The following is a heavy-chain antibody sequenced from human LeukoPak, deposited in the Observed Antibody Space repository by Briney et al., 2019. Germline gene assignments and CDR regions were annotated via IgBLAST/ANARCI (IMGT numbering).Heavy chain of an antibody. Sequence: GGSPRLSCAASGFTFSSYWMHWVRQAPGKGLVWVSRINSDGSSTSYADSVKGRFTISRDNAKNTLYLQMNSLRAEDTAVYYCAREPYYYGSGSYYPFDYWGQGTLVTVSS. CDR2: INSDGSST. CDR1: GFTFSSYW. V-gene: IGHV3-74*01. CDR3: AREPYYYGSGSYYPFDY. D-gene: IGHD3-10*01. J-gene: IGHJ4*02.